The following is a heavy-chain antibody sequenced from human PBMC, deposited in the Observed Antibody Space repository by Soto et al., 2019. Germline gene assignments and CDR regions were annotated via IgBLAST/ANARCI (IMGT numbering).Heavy chain of an antibody. D-gene: IGHD6-25*01. V-gene: IGHV3-9*01. CDR3: AIDMYFITAAGGGIDD. CDR1: GFTLDDNA. J-gene: IGHJ4*02. Sequence: EVQLVESGGGLVQPGRSLRLSCEASGFTLDDNAMHWVRQSPGTGPEWVSGISWNSGTIAYADSVKGRFTISRDNAKNSLYLQMNSLRAEDTALSYCAIDMYFITAAGGGIDDWGQGTLVTVSS. CDR2: ISWNSGTI.